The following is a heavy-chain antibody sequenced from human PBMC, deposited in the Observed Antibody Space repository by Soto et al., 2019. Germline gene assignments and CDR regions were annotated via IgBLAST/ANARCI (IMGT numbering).Heavy chain of an antibody. V-gene: IGHV1-69*01. CDR1: GGTFSSYA. CDR2: IIPISDTT. J-gene: IGHJ6*02. D-gene: IGHD2-2*01. Sequence: QVQLVQSGAEVKKPGSSVKVSCKAAGGTFSSYAISWVRQAPGQGLEWMGGIIPISDTTNYAQKFQGRVTITADESTSTAYMALISLRSEDTAVYYCARSQASSTSLKIYYYYYYGMDVRGQGTTVTVSS. CDR3: ARSQASSTSLKIYYYYYYGMDV.